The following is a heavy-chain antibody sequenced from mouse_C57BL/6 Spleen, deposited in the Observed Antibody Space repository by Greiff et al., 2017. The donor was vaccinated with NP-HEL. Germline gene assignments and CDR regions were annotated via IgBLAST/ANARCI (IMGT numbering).Heavy chain of an antibody. CDR3: AKNWDYGSSAYFDV. J-gene: IGHJ1*03. CDR1: GFSLTSYG. V-gene: IGHV2-5*01. CDR2: IWRGGST. Sequence: VQLQESGPGLVQPSQSLSITCTVSGFSLTSYGVHWVRQSPGKGLEWLGVIWRGGSTDYNAAFMSRLSITKDNSKSQVFFKMNSLQADDTAIYYCAKNWDYGSSAYFDVWGTGTTVTVSS. D-gene: IGHD1-1*01.